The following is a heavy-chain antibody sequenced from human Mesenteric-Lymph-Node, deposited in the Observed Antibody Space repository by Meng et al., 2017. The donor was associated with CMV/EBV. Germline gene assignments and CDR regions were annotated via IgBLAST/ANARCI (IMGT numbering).Heavy chain of an antibody. V-gene: IGHV3-23*01. J-gene: IGHJ6*02. D-gene: IGHD3-22*01. CDR3: AKEKTLEGSGYDSRVMDV. CDR1: GLRSSNYA. CDR2: ISGATDDT. Sequence: GESLKISCAASGLRSSNYARGWVRQAPGKGLEWVSAISGATDDTQYTDSVKGRFTISRDRSKNTVYLQMNSLRAEDTAVYYCAKEKTLEGSGYDSRVMDVWGPGTTVTVSS.